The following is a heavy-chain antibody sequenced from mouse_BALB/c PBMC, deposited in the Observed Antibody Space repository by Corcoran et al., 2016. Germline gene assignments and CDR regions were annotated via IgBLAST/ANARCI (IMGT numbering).Heavy chain of an antibody. J-gene: IGHJ4*01. Sequence: QIQLVQSGPELKKPGETVKISCKASGYTFTNYGMNWVKQAPGKDLKWMGWINTYTGEPTYADDFKGRFAFSLETSASTAYLQINNLKNEDMATYFCASGNPYAMYYWGQGTSVTVSS. CDR3: ASGNPYAMYY. CDR1: GYTFTNYG. CDR2: INTYTGEP. D-gene: IGHD2-1*01. V-gene: IGHV9-1*02.